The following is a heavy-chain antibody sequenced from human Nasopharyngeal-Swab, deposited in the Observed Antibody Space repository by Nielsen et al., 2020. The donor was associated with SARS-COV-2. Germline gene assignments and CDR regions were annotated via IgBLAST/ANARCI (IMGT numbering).Heavy chain of an antibody. D-gene: IGHD3-16*02. CDR3: ALTIWGDIGALDV. CDR2: FDPEDDET. J-gene: IGHJ6*02. CDR1: GNTLTELS. Sequence: ASVKVSCKVFGNTLTELSIHWVRQAAGKGPEWMGRFDPEDDETIYAQKFQGRVSMTEDTSTDTAYMETSGLRFEDTAVYYCALTIWGDIGALDVWGQGTTITVSS. V-gene: IGHV1-24*01.